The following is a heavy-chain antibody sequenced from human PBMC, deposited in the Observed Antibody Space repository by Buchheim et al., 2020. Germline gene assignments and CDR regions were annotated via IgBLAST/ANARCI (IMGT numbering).Heavy chain of an antibody. Sequence: QVQLVESGGGVVQPGRSLRLSCAASGFNFNTYGFHWVRQAPGKGLEWLAVIWDDGSKAFYADSVKGRFTISKDNSKNTVYLQMNSLRGEDTALYYCARDKWESYCSTMTCSTFDWWGQGTL. CDR2: IWDDGSKA. D-gene: IGHD2-2*01. V-gene: IGHV3-33*08. CDR3: ARDKWESYCSTMTCSTFDW. CDR1: GFNFNTYG. J-gene: IGHJ4*02.